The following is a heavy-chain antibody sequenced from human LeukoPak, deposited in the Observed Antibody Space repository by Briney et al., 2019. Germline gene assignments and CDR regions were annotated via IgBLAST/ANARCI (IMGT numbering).Heavy chain of an antibody. CDR2: INSDGSSI. D-gene: IGHD5-12*01. CDR1: GFTFSSYW. CDR3: AREGRVSGYDFDC. Sequence: GGSLRLSCAASGFTFSSYWMHWVRQAPGKGLVWVSRINSDGSSITYADSVKGRFTISRDNAKNTLYLQMNCQRVEDTAVYYCAREGRVSGYDFDCWGQGTLVTVSS. V-gene: IGHV3-74*03. J-gene: IGHJ4*02.